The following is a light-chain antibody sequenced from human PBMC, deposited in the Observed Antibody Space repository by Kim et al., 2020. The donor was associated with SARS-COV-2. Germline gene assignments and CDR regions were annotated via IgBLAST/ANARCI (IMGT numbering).Light chain of an antibody. J-gene: IGLJ1*01. Sequence: PGQSVALSCSETRSDFGSYKYVSWYPHHPGKSPKLIIYEVTKRPSGVPYRFSGSMSGNTASLTVSGLQAEDEADYYCASHGGYDYVFGTGTKVTVL. V-gene: IGLV2-8*01. CDR3: ASHGGYDYV. CDR2: EVT. CDR1: RSDFGSYKY.